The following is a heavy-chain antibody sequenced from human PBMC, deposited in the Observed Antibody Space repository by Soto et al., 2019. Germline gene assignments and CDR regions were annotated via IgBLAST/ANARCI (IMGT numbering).Heavy chain of an antibody. CDR3: ASLPLYYYDSTQAAFDI. D-gene: IGHD3-22*01. V-gene: IGHV1-69*13. Sequence: SVKVSCKASGGTFSSYAISWVRQAPGQGLEWMGGIIPIFGTANYAQKFQGRVTITADESTSTAYMELSSLRSEDTAVYYCASLPLYYYDSTQAAFDIWGQGTMVTVSS. CDR2: IIPIFGTA. CDR1: GGTFSSYA. J-gene: IGHJ3*02.